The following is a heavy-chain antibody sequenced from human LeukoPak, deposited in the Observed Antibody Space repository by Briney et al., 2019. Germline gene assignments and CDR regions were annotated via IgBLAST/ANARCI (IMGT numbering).Heavy chain of an antibody. CDR2: INQDGSEK. CDR3: ARGPYRYSSGWYYFDY. V-gene: IGHV3-7*05. CDR1: GFTFSRYW. D-gene: IGHD6-19*01. J-gene: IGHJ4*02. Sequence: PGGSLRLSCAVSGFTFSRYWMTWVRQAPGKGLEWVANINQDGSEKYYADSVKGRFTISRDNAKNSLYLQMNSVRAEDTGVYYCARGPYRYSSGWYYFDYWGQGTLVTVSS.